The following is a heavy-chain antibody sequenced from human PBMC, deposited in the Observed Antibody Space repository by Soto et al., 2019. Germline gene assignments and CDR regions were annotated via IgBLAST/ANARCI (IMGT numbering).Heavy chain of an antibody. CDR2: ISYDGSNK. D-gene: IGHD3-10*01. Sequence: GGSLRLSCAASGFTFSSYAMHWVRQAPGKGLEWVAVISYDGSNKYYADSVKGRFTISRDNSKNTLYLQMNSLRAEDTAVYYCARDRGDMVRGVIISCFDYWGQGTLVTVSS. CDR3: ARDRGDMVRGVIISCFDY. V-gene: IGHV3-30-3*01. J-gene: IGHJ4*02. CDR1: GFTFSSYA.